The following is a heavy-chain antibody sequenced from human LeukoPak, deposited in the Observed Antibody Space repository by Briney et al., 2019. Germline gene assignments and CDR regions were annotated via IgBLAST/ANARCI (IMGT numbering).Heavy chain of an antibody. V-gene: IGHV3-23*01. CDR3: ARSRIVGVTGPDY. CDR2: ISGSGGST. Sequence: QAGGSLRLSCAASGFTFSSYAMSWVRQAPGKGLEWVSAISGSGGSTYYADSVKGRFTISRDSSKNTLYLQMNSLRVEDTAVYYCARSRIVGVTGPDYWGQGTLVTVSS. D-gene: IGHD1-26*01. CDR1: GFTFSSYA. J-gene: IGHJ4*02.